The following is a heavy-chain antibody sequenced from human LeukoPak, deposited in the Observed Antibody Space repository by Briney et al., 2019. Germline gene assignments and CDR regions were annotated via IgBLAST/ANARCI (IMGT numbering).Heavy chain of an antibody. CDR1: GGSFTDYY. CDR2: INHSGYT. V-gene: IGHV4-34*01. Sequence: SETLSLTCAVYGGSFTDYYWSWIRRPPGKGLEWIGEINHSGYTNYNPSLKSRVSVSVDTSKNQFSLKLSSVTAADTAVYYRARGQYTGYPTHWGQGTLVTVSS. CDR3: ARGQYTGYPTH. J-gene: IGHJ4*02. D-gene: IGHD5-12*01.